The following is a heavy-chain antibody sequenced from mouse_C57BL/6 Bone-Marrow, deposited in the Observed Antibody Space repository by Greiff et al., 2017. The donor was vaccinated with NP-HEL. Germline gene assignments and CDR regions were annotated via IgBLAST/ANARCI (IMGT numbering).Heavy chain of an antibody. CDR2: INPNNGGT. J-gene: IGHJ3*01. Sequence: VQLQQSGPELVKPGASVKIPCKASGYTFTDYNMDWVKQSHGKSLEWIGDINPNNGGTIYNQKFKGKATLTVDKSSSTAYMELRSLTSEDTAVYYCARRGGQLWFAYWGQGNLVTVSA. D-gene: IGHD3-3*01. CDR3: ARRGGQLWFAY. CDR1: GYTFTDYN. V-gene: IGHV1-18*01.